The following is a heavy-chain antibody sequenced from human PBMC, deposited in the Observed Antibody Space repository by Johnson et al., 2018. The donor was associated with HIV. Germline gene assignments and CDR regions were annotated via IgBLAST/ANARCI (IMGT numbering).Heavy chain of an antibody. J-gene: IGHJ3*02. D-gene: IGHD2-15*01. CDR3: AREGPYWAFDI. V-gene: IGHV3-43D*03. Sequence: EVQVVESGGGLVQPGGSLRVSCAASGFTVSSNYMSWVRQAPGKGLEWVSLISWDGGSTYYADSVKGRFTISRDNSKNSLYLQMNSLRAEDTALYYCAREGPYWAFDIWGQGTMVTVSS. CDR2: ISWDGGST. CDR1: GFTVSSNY.